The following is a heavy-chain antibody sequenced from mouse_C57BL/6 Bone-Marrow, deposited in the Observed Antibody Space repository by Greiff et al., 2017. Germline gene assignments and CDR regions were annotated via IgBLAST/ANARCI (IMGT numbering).Heavy chain of an antibody. D-gene: IGHD1-1*01. V-gene: IGHV5-16*01. Sequence: VQLKESEGGLVQPGSSMKLSCTASGFTFSDYYMAWVRQVPEKGLEWVANINYDGSSTYYLDSLKSRFIISRDNAKNILYLQMSSLKSEDTATYYFARGDYGSSPFLDYWGQGTTLTVSS. CDR1: GFTFSDYY. CDR3: ARGDYGSSPFLDY. CDR2: INYDGSST. J-gene: IGHJ2*01.